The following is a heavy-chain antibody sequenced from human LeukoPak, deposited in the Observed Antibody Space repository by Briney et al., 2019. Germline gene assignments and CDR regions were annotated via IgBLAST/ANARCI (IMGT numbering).Heavy chain of an antibody. CDR3: AKDQKYYYGSGSYDY. V-gene: IGHV3-30*18. J-gene: IGHJ4*02. Sequence: GGSLRLSCAASGFTFSTYGTHWVRQAPGQGLEWVAVISYDGSNKYYADSVKGRFTISRDNSKNTLYLQMNSLRAEDTAVYYCAKDQKYYYGSGSYDYWGQGTLVTVSS. D-gene: IGHD3-10*01. CDR2: ISYDGSNK. CDR1: GFTFSTYG.